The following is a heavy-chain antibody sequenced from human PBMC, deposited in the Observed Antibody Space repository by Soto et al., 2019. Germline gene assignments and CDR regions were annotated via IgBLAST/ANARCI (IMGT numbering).Heavy chain of an antibody. CDR2: IYSGGST. V-gene: IGHV3-66*01. Sequence: EVQLVESGGGLVQPGGSLRLSCAASGFTVSSNYMSWVRQAPGKGLEWVSVIYSGGSTYYADSVKGRFTISRDNSKNTLYLQMNSLRAEDTAAYYCASSWQQLANFDYWGQGTLVTVSS. CDR3: ASSWQQLANFDY. D-gene: IGHD6-13*01. CDR1: GFTVSSNY. J-gene: IGHJ4*02.